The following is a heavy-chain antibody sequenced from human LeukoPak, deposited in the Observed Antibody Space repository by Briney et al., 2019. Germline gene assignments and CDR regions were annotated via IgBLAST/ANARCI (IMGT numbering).Heavy chain of an antibody. CDR3: ARILARQFTSFSDSRPYSYYYMDV. Sequence: SETLSLTCTVSGDSISSPSSYWGWIRQPPDKGLEWIATIHSSGSTYSNPSLKSRVTISVHTSKNQLSLKLISLTAADTAVYYCARILARQFTSFSDSRPYSYYYMDVWGKGTTVTVSS. CDR2: IHSSGST. CDR1: GDSISSPSSY. D-gene: IGHD2-21*01. J-gene: IGHJ6*03. V-gene: IGHV4-39*07.